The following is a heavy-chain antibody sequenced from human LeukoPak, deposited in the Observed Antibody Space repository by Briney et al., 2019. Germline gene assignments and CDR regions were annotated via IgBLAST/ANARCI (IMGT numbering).Heavy chain of an antibody. CDR1: GFTFRSYG. D-gene: IGHD4-17*01. V-gene: IGHV3-23*01. CDR3: AKGRYYGDYGVDY. CDR2: ISGRGVST. Sequence: GGSLRLSCAAAGFTFRSYGVSWVRQAPGKGLEWVSAISGRGVSTYHADSVKGRFTISRDNSKNTLYLEMNTLRAEDTAVYYCAKGRYYGDYGVDYWGQGTLVTVSS. J-gene: IGHJ4*02.